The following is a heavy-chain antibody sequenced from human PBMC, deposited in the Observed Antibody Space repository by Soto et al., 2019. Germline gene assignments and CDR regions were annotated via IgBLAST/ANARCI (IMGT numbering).Heavy chain of an antibody. CDR2: ISGSGGST. V-gene: IGHV3-23*01. CDR3: AKDRYYYDSSGPRSLFDY. Sequence: PGGSLRLSCAASGFTFSSYAMSWVRQAPGKGLEWVSAISGSGGSTYYADSVKGRFTISRDNSKNTLYLQMNSLRAEDTAVYYCAKDRYYYDSSGPRSLFDYWGQGTLVTVSS. J-gene: IGHJ4*02. D-gene: IGHD3-22*01. CDR1: GFTFSSYA.